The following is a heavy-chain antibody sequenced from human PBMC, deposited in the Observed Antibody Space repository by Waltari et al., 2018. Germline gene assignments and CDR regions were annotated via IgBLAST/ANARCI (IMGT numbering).Heavy chain of an antibody. CDR3: VTGPRDKWVGRYSGEFFHH. J-gene: IGHJ1*01. CDR2: NNLGEVT. D-gene: IGHD6-19*01. CDR1: GVSLSDYY. Sequence: QVELQQWGAGLLRPSETLSLTCAVYGVSLSDYYWTWIRHPLGKGLEWIGENNLGEVTYYNPSLEGRVTILLDKSKNQFSLQLVSVTAADTARYYCVTGPRDKWVGRYSGEFFHHWGPGTLVTVSS. V-gene: IGHV4-34*02.